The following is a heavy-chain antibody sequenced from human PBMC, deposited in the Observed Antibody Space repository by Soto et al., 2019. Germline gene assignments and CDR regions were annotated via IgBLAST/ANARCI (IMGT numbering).Heavy chain of an antibody. CDR2: IIPIFGTA. V-gene: IGHV1-69*13. CDR1: GGTFSSYA. CDR3: ARGAYYYDSSGYYL. Sequence: SVKVSCKASGGTFSSYAISWVRQAPGQGLEWMGGIIPIFGTANYAQKFQGRVTITADESTSTAYMELSSLRSEDTAVYFCARGAYYYDSSGYYLWGQGTLVTVSS. D-gene: IGHD3-22*01. J-gene: IGHJ5*02.